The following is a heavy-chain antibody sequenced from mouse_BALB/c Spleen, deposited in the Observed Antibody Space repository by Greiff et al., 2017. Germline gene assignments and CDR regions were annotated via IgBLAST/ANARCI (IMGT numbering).Heavy chain of an antibody. V-gene: IGHV14-4*02. CDR1: GFNIKDYY. J-gene: IGHJ3*01. D-gene: IGHD2-2*01. Sequence: VQLQQSGAELVRSGASVKLSCTASGFNIKDYYMHWVKQRPEQGLEWIGWIDPENGDTEYAPKFQGKATMTADTSSNTAYLQLSSLTSEDTAVYYCNSGYDGYDGGSWFAYWGQGTLVTVSA. CDR2: IDPENGDT. CDR3: NSGYDGYDGGSWFAY.